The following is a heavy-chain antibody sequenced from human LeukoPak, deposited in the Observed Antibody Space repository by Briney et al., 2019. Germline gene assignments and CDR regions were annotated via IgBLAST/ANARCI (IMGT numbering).Heavy chain of an antibody. CDR3: AKDFSSSWTTRLDY. Sequence: PGGSLRLSCVASGFTFSSYSMHWVRQAPGKGLEWMAVISYDGTNKFYADSVKGRFTISRDNSKNTLFVQVKSLRAEDTAEYYCAKDFSSSWTTRLDYWGQGTLVTVSS. CDR2: ISYDGTNK. CDR1: GFTFSSYS. D-gene: IGHD6-13*01. J-gene: IGHJ4*02. V-gene: IGHV3-30-3*01.